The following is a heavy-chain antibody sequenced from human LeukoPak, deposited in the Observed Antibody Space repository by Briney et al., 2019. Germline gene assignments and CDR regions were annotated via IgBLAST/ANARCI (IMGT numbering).Heavy chain of an antibody. D-gene: IGHD4-17*01. Sequence: PGGSLTLSCAASGFTFSSYAMSWVRQAPGKGLEWVSAISGSGTSTYYADSVKGRFTISRDNSKNTLYLQVNSLRAEDTALYYCAKEGTTVTSFGGWLDPWGHGTLVTVSS. CDR2: ISGSGTST. CDR1: GFTFSSYA. V-gene: IGHV3-23*01. CDR3: AKEGTTVTSFGGWLDP. J-gene: IGHJ5*02.